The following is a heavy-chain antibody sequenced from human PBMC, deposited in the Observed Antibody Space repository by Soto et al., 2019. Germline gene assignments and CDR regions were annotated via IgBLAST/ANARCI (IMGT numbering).Heavy chain of an antibody. Sequence: QVQLVESGGGVVQPGRSLRLSCAASGFTFSTYGMHWVRQAPGTGLEWVAVIWYAGSNKYYADSVKGRFTISRDNSKNPLYLQMTSLRAEDTAVYYCARGTVHFDYWGQGTLVTVSS. J-gene: IGHJ4*02. V-gene: IGHV3-33*01. CDR2: IWYAGSNK. D-gene: IGHD4-17*01. CDR1: GFTFSTYG. CDR3: ARGTVHFDY.